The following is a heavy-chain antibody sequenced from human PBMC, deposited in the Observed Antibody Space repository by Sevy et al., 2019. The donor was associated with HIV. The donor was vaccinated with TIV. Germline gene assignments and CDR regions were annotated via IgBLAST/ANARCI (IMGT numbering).Heavy chain of an antibody. CDR3: VKEVSKSSYSDY. J-gene: IGHJ4*02. CDR2: ISGSADAT. Sequence: GGSLRLSCAASGFTFSNYSMSWVRQTPGKGLEWVSAISGSADATYYKDSVKGRFTISRDNSKNTMYLQMNSLRAEDTAVSYCVKEVSKSSYSDYWGQGTLVTVSS. V-gene: IGHV3-23*01. CDR1: GFTFSNYS. D-gene: IGHD3-10*01.